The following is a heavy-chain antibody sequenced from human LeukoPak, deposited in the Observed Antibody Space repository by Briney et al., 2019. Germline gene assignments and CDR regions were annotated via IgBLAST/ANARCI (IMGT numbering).Heavy chain of an antibody. J-gene: IGHJ4*02. CDR3: ARDGGGYSYGYSDY. V-gene: IGHV3-7*03. D-gene: IGHD5-18*01. CDR2: INQDGSEK. CDR1: GFTFSSYW. Sequence: GGSLRLSCAASGFTFSSYWMSWVRQAPGKGLEWVANINQDGSEKYYVDSVKGRFTISRDNAKNSLYLQMNSLRAEDTAVYYCARDGGGYSYGYSDYWGQGTLVTVSS.